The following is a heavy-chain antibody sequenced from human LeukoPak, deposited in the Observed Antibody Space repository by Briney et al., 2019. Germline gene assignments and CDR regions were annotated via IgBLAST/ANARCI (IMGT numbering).Heavy chain of an antibody. Sequence: ASVKVSCKASGYTFTGYYMHWVRQAPGQGLEWMGWINPNSGGTNYAQKFQGRVTMTRDTSISTAYMELSRLRSDDTAVYYCARDPKPFNRSGSYYLTYWGQGTLVTVSS. CDR3: ARDPKPFNRSGSYYLTY. CDR1: GYTFTGYY. V-gene: IGHV1-2*02. J-gene: IGHJ4*02. CDR2: INPNSGGT. D-gene: IGHD1-26*01.